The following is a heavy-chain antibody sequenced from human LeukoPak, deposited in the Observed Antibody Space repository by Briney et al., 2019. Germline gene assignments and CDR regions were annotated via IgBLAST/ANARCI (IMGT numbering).Heavy chain of an antibody. CDR2: IGAYNGNT. J-gene: IGHJ4*02. D-gene: IGHD3-22*01. V-gene: IGHV1-18*01. CDR1: GYTFTSYG. Sequence: ASVKVSCKASGYTFTSYGISWVRQAPGQGLEWMGWIGAYNGNTNYAQKLQGRVTMTTDTSTSTAYMELRSLRSDDTAVYYCARDLGPTGEDYYYDSSGYPDYWGQGTLVTVSS. CDR3: ARDLGPTGEDYYYDSSGYPDY.